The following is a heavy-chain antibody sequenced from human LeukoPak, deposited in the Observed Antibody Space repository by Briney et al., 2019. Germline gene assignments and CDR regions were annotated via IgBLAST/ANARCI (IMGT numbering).Heavy chain of an antibody. D-gene: IGHD3-22*01. CDR2: IYYSGST. Sequence: SETLSLTCTVSGGSTSSYYWSWIRQPPGKGLEWIGYIYYSGSTNYNPSLKSRVTISVDTSKNQFSLKLSSVTAADTAVYYCARGGSTPNYYDSSDAFDIWGQGTMVTVSS. J-gene: IGHJ3*02. V-gene: IGHV4-59*08. CDR3: ARGGSTPNYYDSSDAFDI. CDR1: GGSTSSYY.